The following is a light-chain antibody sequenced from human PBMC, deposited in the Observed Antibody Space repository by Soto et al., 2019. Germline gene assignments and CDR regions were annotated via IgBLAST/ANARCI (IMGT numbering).Light chain of an antibody. CDR1: QTLSNS. V-gene: IGKV3-15*01. J-gene: IGKJ1*01. Sequence: VFTQSPGTMSVCPGDRAPLSRRASQTLSNSFIAWYQQKPGQAPRLLIYGASTRATGIPARFSGSGSGTEFTLTISSLQSEDFAVYHCQQYNNWPETFGQGTKVDIK. CDR3: QQYNNWPET. CDR2: GAS.